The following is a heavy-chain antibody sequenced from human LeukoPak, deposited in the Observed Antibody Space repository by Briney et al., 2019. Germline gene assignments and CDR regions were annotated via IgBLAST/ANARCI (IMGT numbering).Heavy chain of an antibody. V-gene: IGHV3-48*01. J-gene: IGHJ6*03. CDR2: ISNGSGNR. CDR1: EFTFSSYS. D-gene: IGHD1-26*01. Sequence: GGSLRLSCVASEFTFSSYSMIWVRQAPGKGLEWISYISNGSGNRYYADSVKGRFTISRDNAKNLLYLQMNNLRADDTAVYYCARAAKWEFYHYYMDVWGRGTTVAVSS. CDR3: ARAAKWEFYHYYMDV.